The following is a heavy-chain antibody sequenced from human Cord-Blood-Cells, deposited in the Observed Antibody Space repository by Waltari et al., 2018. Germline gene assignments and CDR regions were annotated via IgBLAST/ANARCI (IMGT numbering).Heavy chain of an antibody. Sequence: TVSSNYMSWVRQAPGKGLEWVSVIYSGGSTYYADSVKGRFTISRDNSKNTLYLQMNSLRAEDTAVYYCARVDGDYTFDYWGQGTLVTVSS. CDR1: TVSSNY. J-gene: IGHJ4*02. CDR2: IYSGGST. CDR3: ARVDGDYTFDY. D-gene: IGHD4-17*01. V-gene: IGHV3-53*01.